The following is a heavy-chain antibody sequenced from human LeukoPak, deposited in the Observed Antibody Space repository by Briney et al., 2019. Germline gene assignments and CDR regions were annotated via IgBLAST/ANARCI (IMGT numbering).Heavy chain of an antibody. J-gene: IGHJ6*03. V-gene: IGHV1-2*02. Sequence: ASVKVSCKASGYTFTGYYMHWVRQAPGQGLEWMGWINPNSGGTNYAQKFQGRVAMTRDTSISTAYMELSRLRSDDTAVYYCARDGLGPFWSGYFGVHYYYYMDVWGKGTTVTVSS. D-gene: IGHD3-3*01. CDR2: INPNSGGT. CDR3: ARDGLGPFWSGYFGVHYYYYMDV. CDR1: GYTFTGYY.